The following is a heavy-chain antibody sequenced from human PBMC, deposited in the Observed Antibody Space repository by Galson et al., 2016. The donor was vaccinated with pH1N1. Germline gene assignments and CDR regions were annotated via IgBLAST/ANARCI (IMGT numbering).Heavy chain of an antibody. J-gene: IGHJ4*02. V-gene: IGHV1-46*01. CDR2: IDPSDGTT. Sequence: SVKVSCKASGYSVTRYYMHWVRQAPGQGLEWMGIIDPSDGTTTYSQKIQGRITMTRHTPTNSVYMELSSLTSDDTAVYYCARRYYFDYWGQGTLITVSS. CDR1: GYSVTRYY. CDR3: ARRYYFDY.